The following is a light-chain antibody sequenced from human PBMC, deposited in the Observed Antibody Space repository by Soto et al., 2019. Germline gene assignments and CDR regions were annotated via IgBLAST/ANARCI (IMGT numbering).Light chain of an antibody. CDR2: GAS. CDR3: QQYNDWPWT. J-gene: IGKJ1*01. CDR1: QSISGT. V-gene: IGKV3-15*01. Sequence: DIVMTQSPPTLSVSPEGRATLSCRASQSISGTLAWYQQKPGQAPRLLIHGASTRAPGFPARFSGSGSGTDFTLTISSLQSEDFAVYYCQQYNDWPWTFGQGTKVDIK.